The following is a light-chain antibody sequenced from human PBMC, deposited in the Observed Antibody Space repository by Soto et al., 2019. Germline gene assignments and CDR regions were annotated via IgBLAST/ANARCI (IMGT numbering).Light chain of an antibody. Sequence: DIQMTQSPSSLSASVGDRVTITCRASQSISSYLNWYPQKPGKAPKLLIYAASSLQSGVPSRFSGSGSGTDFTLTISNLQPEDSAIYYCQERKTFGQGTKVEIK. J-gene: IGKJ1*01. CDR2: AAS. V-gene: IGKV1-39*01. CDR1: QSISSY. CDR3: QERKT.